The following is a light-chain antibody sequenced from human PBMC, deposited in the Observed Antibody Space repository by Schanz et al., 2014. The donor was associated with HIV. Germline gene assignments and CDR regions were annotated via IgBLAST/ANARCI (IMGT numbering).Light chain of an antibody. CDR3: QQYGSSPPT. CDR1: QRIGSY. Sequence: EIVLTQSPATLSLSPGDRATLSCRASQRIGSYLVWYQQKPGQAPRLLIYDASNRASGIPDRFSGSGSGTDFTLTISRLEPEDFAVYYCQQYGSSPPTFGPGTKVEIK. CDR2: DAS. V-gene: IGKV3-20*01. J-gene: IGKJ3*01.